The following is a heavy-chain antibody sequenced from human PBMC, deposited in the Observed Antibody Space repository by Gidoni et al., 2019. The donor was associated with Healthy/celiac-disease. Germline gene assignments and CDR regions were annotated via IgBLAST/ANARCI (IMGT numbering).Heavy chain of an antibody. D-gene: IGHD3-10*01. CDR3: ARVGGSGSFSFDY. V-gene: IGHV3-21*01. Sequence: ELQLVASGGGLVKPGGSLRLSCAASGFTFSSYSMNWVRQAPGKGREWVSYISSSSSYIYYADSVKGRFTISRDNAKNSLYLQMNSLRAEDTAVYYCARVGGSGSFSFDYWGQGTLVTVSS. J-gene: IGHJ4*02. CDR1: GFTFSSYS. CDR2: ISSSSSYI.